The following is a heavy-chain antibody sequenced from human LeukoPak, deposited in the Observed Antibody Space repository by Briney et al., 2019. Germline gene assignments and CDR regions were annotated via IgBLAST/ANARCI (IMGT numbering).Heavy chain of an antibody. CDR3: AKDVVSTSCYYFDY. D-gene: IGHD2-2*01. Sequence: GGSLRLSCAASGFTFSSYAMSWVRQAPGKGLGWVSAISGSGGSTYYADSVKGRFTISRDNSKNTLYLQMNSLRAEDTAVYYCAKDVVSTSCYYFDYWGQGTRVTVSS. J-gene: IGHJ4*02. CDR2: ISGSGGST. CDR1: GFTFSSYA. V-gene: IGHV3-23*01.